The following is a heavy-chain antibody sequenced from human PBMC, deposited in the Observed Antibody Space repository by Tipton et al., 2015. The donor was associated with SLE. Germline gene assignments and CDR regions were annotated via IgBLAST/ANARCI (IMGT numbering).Heavy chain of an antibody. CDR3: ARRCAKGLGY. Sequence: TLSLTCTVSGGSISSYYWSWIRQPPGKGLEWIANIHHSGRTYYNPSLKSRVTISMDTSKNQFSLKLRSVTAADAAVYYCARRCAKGLGYWGQGTLVTVSS. CDR2: IHHSGRT. J-gene: IGHJ4*02. CDR1: GGSISSYY. V-gene: IGHV4-59*04. D-gene: IGHD4/OR15-4a*01.